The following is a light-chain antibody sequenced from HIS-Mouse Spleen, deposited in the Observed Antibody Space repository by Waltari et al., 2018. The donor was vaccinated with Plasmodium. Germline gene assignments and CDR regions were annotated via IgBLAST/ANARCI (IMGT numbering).Light chain of an antibody. CDR3: QAWDSSTVV. J-gene: IGLJ2*01. CDR1: KLGYKY. Sequence: SYELTQPPSVSVSPGQTASITCSGDKLGYKYACWYQQKPGKSPVLVIYQDSKRPSRIPELFAGSNAGNTAPLTISGTQAMDEADYYCQAWDSSTVVFGGGTKLTVL. V-gene: IGLV3-1*01. CDR2: QDS.